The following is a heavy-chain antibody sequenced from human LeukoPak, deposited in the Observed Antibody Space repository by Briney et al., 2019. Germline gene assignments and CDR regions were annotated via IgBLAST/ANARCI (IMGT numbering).Heavy chain of an antibody. Sequence: GGSLRLSCAASGFTFSNYYMSWIRQAPGKGLEWVGYISSCSSTTYYAHSVKGRFTISTDNATNTLYMQMNSLRADDTAVYYCARARWWGETFPVYWGEGTLVTVSS. CDR2: ISSCSSTT. CDR1: GFTFSNYY. J-gene: IGHJ4*02. CDR3: ARARWWGETFPVY. V-gene: IGHV3-11*04. D-gene: IGHD3-10*01.